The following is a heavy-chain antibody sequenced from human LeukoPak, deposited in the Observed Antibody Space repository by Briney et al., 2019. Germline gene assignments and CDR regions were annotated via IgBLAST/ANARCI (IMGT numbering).Heavy chain of an antibody. J-gene: IGHJ4*02. V-gene: IGHV7-4-1*04. CDR2: INTNTGNP. CDR1: GYTFTTYV. D-gene: IGHD3-10*01. CDR3: ARTLRFGELFGDY. Sequence: ASVKVSCKASGYTFTTYVMIWVRQAPGQGLEWMGWINTNTGNPTYAQGFTGRFVFSLDTSVSMAYLQISSLKAEDTAVHYCARTLRFGELFGDYWGQGTLVTVSS.